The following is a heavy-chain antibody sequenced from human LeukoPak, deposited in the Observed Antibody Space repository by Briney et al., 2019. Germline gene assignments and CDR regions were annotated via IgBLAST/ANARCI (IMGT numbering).Heavy chain of an antibody. CDR3: ASQNTMVRGVITY. Sequence: PSETLSLTCTVSGGSISSSSYYWCWLRQPPGKGLEWIGYIYYSGSTYYNPSLKSRVTISVDTSKNQFSLKLSSVTAADTAVYYCASQNTMVRGVITYWGQGTLVTVSS. CDR1: GGSISSSSYY. D-gene: IGHD3-10*01. CDR2: IYYSGST. V-gene: IGHV4-30-4*08. J-gene: IGHJ4*02.